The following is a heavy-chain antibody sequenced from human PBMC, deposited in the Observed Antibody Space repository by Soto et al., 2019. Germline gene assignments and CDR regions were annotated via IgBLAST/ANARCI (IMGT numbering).Heavy chain of an antibody. Sequence: ASVKVSCKASGYTFTSYGISWVRQAPGQGLELMGWISAYNGNTNYAQKLQGRVTMTTDTSTSTAYMELRSLRSDDTAVYYCARAPNFDWSDYYYYYYMAVWGKGTTVTVSS. J-gene: IGHJ6*03. CDR3: ARAPNFDWSDYYYYYYMAV. CDR1: GYTFTSYG. D-gene: IGHD3-9*01. CDR2: ISAYNGNT. V-gene: IGHV1-18*01.